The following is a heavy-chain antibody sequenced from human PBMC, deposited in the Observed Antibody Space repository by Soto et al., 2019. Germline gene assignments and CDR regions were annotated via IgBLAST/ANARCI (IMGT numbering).Heavy chain of an antibody. CDR1: GFTFSGSA. V-gene: IGHV3-73*01. Sequence: GGSLRLSCAASGFTFSGSAMHWVRQASGKGLEWVGRIGSKANSYATAYAASVKGRFTISRDDSKNTAYLQMNSLKTEDTAVYYCTRHNPAAGTPDYWGQGTLVTLSS. J-gene: IGHJ4*02. CDR3: TRHNPAAGTPDY. CDR2: IGSKANSYAT. D-gene: IGHD6-13*01.